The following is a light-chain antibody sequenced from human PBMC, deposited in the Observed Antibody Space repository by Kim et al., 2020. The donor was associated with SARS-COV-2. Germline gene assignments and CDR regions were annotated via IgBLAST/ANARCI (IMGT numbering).Light chain of an antibody. J-gene: IGLJ2*01. CDR1: KLGDKY. CDR3: QAWDSSTAV. Sequence: VSPGQTASITCSGDKLGDKYACWYQQKPGQSPVLVIYQDSKRPSGIPERFSGSNSGNTATLTISGTQAMDEADYYCQAWDSSTAVFGGGTRLTVL. CDR2: QDS. V-gene: IGLV3-1*01.